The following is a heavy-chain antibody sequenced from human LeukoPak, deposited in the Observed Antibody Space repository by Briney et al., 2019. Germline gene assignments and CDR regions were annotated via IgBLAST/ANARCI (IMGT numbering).Heavy chain of an antibody. J-gene: IGHJ4*02. Sequence: ASVTVSCTASAYTFTNYAISWVRQAPGQGLEWMGWISAYNGNTNYAQKFPDRVTMTTDTSTTTAYMELRSLRPDDTAVYYCARGGPVVTAEYYFDYWGQGTLVTVS. CDR2: ISAYNGNT. CDR3: ARGGPVVTAEYYFDY. D-gene: IGHD2-21*02. V-gene: IGHV1-18*01. CDR1: AYTFTNYA.